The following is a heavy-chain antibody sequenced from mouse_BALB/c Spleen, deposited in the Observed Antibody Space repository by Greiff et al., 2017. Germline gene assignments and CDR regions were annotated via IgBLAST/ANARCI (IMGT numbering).Heavy chain of an antibody. CDR3: ARVTGYAMDY. CDR2: ISSGGST. J-gene: IGHJ4*01. CDR1: GFTFSSYA. V-gene: IGHV5-6-5*01. Sequence: EVQLVESGGGLVKPGGSLKLSCAASGFTFSSYAMSWVRQTPEKRLEWVASISSGGSTYYPDSVKGRFTISRDNARNILYLQMSSLRSEDTAMYYCARVTGYAMDYWGQGTSVTVSS.